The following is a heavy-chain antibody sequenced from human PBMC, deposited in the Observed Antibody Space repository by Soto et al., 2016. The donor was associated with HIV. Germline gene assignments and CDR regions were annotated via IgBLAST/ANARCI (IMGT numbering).Heavy chain of an antibody. CDR3: ARRGKVRALLYNYYMDV. CDR2: IWYDGSNK. Sequence: VQLVESGGGVVQPGRSLRLSCAASGFTFSSYGMHWVRQAPGKGLEWVAVIWYDGSNKYYADSVKGRFTISRDNSKNTLYLQMNSLRAEDTAVYYCARRGKVRALLYNYYMDVVGTKGPRSTVSS. D-gene: IGHD2-21*01. J-gene: IGHJ6*03. V-gene: IGHV3-33*01. CDR1: GFTFSSYG.